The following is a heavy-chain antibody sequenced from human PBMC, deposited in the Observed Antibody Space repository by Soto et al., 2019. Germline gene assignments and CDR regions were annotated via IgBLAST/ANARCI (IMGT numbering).Heavy chain of an antibody. V-gene: IGHV4-4*07. CDR1: GDSLSTYY. CDR2: IHDTGRT. Sequence: SETLSLTCTVSGDSLSTYYWSWIRQPAGERLEWIGRIHDTGRTNYNPSLKSRVTMSVDTSKNQFSLRVNSVTAADTAVYYCARESVSGTYRFDSWGQGTLVTVSS. D-gene: IGHD3-16*02. CDR3: ARESVSGTYRFDS. J-gene: IGHJ4*02.